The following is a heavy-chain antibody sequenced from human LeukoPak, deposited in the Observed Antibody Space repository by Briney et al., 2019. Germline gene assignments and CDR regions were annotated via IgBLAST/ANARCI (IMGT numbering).Heavy chain of an antibody. CDR1: GYTFTGYY. CDR2: MNPNSGNT. CDR3: AKHRARAFDI. V-gene: IGHV1-8*02. J-gene: IGHJ3*02. Sequence: ASVKVSCKASGYTFTGYYMHWVRQATGQGLEWMGWMNPNSGNTGYAQKFQGRVTMTRNTSISTAYMELSSLRSEDTAVYYCAKHRARAFDIWGQGTMVTVSS.